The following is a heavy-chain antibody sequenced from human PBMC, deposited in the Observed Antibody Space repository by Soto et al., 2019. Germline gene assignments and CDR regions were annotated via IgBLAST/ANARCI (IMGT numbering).Heavy chain of an antibody. V-gene: IGHV3-23*01. CDR2: ITGSGGST. CDR1: GFTFGTYA. D-gene: IGHD5-18*01. CDR3: AKDRSVDTRDWFDP. Sequence: LRLSCAASGFTFGTYAMNWVRQAPGKGLEWVSGITGSGGSTYYADSVKGRFTISRDNSENTLYLQMNSLRGDDTAVYYCAKDRSVDTRDWFDPWGQGTLVTVSS. J-gene: IGHJ5*02.